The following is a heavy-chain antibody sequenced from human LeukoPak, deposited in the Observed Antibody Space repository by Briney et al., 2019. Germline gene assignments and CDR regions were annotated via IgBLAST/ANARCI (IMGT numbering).Heavy chain of an antibody. J-gene: IGHJ4*02. Sequence: GGSLRLSCAASGFTFSSYGMHWVRQAPGKGLEWVAFIRYGGSNKFYADSVKGRFTISRDNSKNTLYLQMNSLRAEDTAVYYCAKESSGWYDGYFDYWGQGTLVTVSS. CDR2: IRYGGSNK. CDR1: GFTFSSYG. V-gene: IGHV3-30*02. D-gene: IGHD6-19*01. CDR3: AKESSGWYDGYFDY.